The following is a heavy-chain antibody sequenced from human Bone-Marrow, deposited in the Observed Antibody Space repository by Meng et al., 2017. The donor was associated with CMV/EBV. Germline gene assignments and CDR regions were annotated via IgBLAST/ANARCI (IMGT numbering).Heavy chain of an antibody. D-gene: IGHD2/OR15-2a*01. CDR1: EYNFNAYY. CDR3: VRVSVSRRSLPFYVYAMDV. J-gene: IGHJ6*01. Sequence: ASVKVSCKTSEYNFNAYYIHWVRQAPGQGLEWMGWINPKSYDTKYAEKFQGRVTMTRDTSIDTAYMDLSSLTPDDTAMYYCVRVSVSRRSLPFYVYAMDVWGQGTTVTVYS. V-gene: IGHV1-2*02. CDR2: INPKSYDT.